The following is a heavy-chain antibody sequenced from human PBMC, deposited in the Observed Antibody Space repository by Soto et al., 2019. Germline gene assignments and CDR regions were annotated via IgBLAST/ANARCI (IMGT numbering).Heavy chain of an antibody. J-gene: IGHJ4*02. Sequence: GGSLRLSCSASGFIFSESTIYWVRQVPGKGLEAISAVSTSGRSTYYADSVKDRFTISRDNSRNTLFLQMGSLRPEDTAIYYCVKQAHGLDGVAFDYWGQGTQVTVSS. D-gene: IGHD2-15*01. CDR3: VKQAHGLDGVAFDY. CDR2: VSTSGRST. CDR1: GFIFSEST. V-gene: IGHV3-64D*06.